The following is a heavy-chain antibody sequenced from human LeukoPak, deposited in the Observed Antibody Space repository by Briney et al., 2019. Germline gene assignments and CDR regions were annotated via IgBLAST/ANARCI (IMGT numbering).Heavy chain of an antibody. CDR2: ISSSSSYI. V-gene: IGHV3-21*01. Sequence: PGGSLRLSCAASGFTFSSYSMNWVRQAPGKGLEWVSSISSSSSYIYYADSVKGRFTISRDNAKNSLYLQMNSLGAEDTAVYYCASLSGSYFDYWGQGTLVTVSS. D-gene: IGHD1-26*01. CDR1: GFTFSSYS. J-gene: IGHJ4*02. CDR3: ASLSGSYFDY.